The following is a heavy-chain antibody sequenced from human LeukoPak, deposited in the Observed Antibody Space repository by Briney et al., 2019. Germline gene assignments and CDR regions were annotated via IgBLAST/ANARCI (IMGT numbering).Heavy chain of an antibody. CDR2: ISWSSGII. CDR1: GFTFDDHG. J-gene: IGHJ4*02. Sequence: PGGSLRLSCAASGFTFDDHGMHWVRQAPGKGLEWVSGISWSSGIIGYADSVKGRFTISRDNAKNSLYLQMNSLRAEDTAVYYCARGWCTFDYWGQGTLVTVSS. CDR3: ARGWCTFDY. D-gene: IGHD2-21*01. V-gene: IGHV3-9*01.